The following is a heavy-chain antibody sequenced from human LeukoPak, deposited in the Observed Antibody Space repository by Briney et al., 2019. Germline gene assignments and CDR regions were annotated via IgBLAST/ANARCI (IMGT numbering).Heavy chain of an antibody. CDR2: IKRDGSDT. CDR3: ARDANYYDSRGENYFNC. CDR1: GFAFSSYW. V-gene: IGHV3-7*01. D-gene: IGHD3-22*01. Sequence: GGSLRLSCAASGFAFSSYWMSWVRQAPGKGLEWVANIKRDGSDTYYVDSVKGRFTIYRDNAINPLYLQLNSLRAEDTAVYYCARDANYYDSRGENYFNCWGQGTLVTVSS. J-gene: IGHJ4*02.